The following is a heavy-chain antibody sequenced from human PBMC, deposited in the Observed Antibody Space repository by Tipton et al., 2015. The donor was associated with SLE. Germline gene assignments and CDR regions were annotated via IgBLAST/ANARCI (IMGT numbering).Heavy chain of an antibody. CDR2: IKEDGSEK. CDR3: ASRAARLDY. V-gene: IGHV3-7*01. Sequence: GSLRLSCAASGFTFSTYWMSWVRQVPGKGLEWVANIKEDGSEKYYVDSVKGRFTISRDNAKNSLYLQMNSLRAEDTAVYYCASRAARLDYWGQGTLVTVSS. J-gene: IGHJ4*02. D-gene: IGHD6-6*01. CDR1: GFTFSTYW.